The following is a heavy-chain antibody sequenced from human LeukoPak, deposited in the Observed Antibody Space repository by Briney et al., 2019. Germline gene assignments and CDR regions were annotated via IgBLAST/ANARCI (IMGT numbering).Heavy chain of an antibody. CDR3: ARDRGYGLL. Sequence: KFQGRVTITRDTSASTAYMELSSLRSEDTAVYYCARDRGYGLLWGQGTLVTVSS. J-gene: IGHJ4*02. V-gene: IGHV1-3*01. D-gene: IGHD3-10*01.